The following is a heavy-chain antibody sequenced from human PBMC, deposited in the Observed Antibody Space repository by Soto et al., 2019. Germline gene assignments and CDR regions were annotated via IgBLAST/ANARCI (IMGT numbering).Heavy chain of an antibody. D-gene: IGHD6-19*01. CDR2: ISYSGVTT. CDR3: AKQGIAVVFDYFDF. J-gene: IGHJ3*01. V-gene: IGHV3-23*01. Sequence: EVQLLESGGDLVQPGGSLRLSCAASGFTFNSCAMSWVRQAPGKGLEWVSTISYSGVTTYYTDSVKGRFTISRDNSKNTLYLQMDSLRAEDTAIYYCAKQGIAVVFDYFDFWGQGTMVTVSP. CDR1: GFTFNSCA.